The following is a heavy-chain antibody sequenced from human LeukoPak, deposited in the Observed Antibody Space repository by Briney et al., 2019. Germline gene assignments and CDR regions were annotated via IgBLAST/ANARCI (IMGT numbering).Heavy chain of an antibody. CDR2: IIPIFGTA. CDR1: GGTFSSYA. J-gene: IGHJ4*02. D-gene: IGHD2-15*01. Sequence: LVKVSCKASGGTFSSYAISWVRQAPGQGLEWMGGIIPIFGTANYAQKFQGRVTITADESTSTAYMELSSLRSEDTAVYYCARGDMHGGPARVYFDYWGQGTLVTVSS. V-gene: IGHV1-69*13. CDR3: ARGDMHGGPARVYFDY.